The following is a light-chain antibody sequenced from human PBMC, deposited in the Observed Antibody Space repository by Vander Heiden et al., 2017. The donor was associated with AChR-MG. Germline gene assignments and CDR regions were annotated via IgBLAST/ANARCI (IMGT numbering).Light chain of an antibody. CDR1: SSNIGSNY. CDR2: RNN. CDR3: AAWDDSLSGYV. V-gene: IGLV1-47*01. Sequence: QSVLTQTPPATGTPGQRVTISCSGSSSNIGSNYVYWYQQLPVTSPNLLIYRNNQRPSAVPGRFSGSKSSTSASLAISELRSEDEADYYCAAWDDSLSGYVVGTGTKVTFL. J-gene: IGLJ1*01.